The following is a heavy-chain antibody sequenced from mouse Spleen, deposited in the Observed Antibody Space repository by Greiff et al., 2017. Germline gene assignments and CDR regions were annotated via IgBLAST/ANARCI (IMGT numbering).Heavy chain of an antibody. CDR3: VGYSYYSYACIDV. D-gene: IGHD2-12*01. J-gene: IGHJ1*01. CDR2: IRSKSNNYAT. Sequence: EVQLVESGGGLVQPKGSLKLSCAASGFSFNTYAMNWVRQAPGKGLEWVARIRSKSNNYATYYADSVKDRFTISRDDSESMLYLQMNNLKTEDTAPYISVGYSYYSYACIDVWGAETPGTVSS. V-gene: IGHV10-1*01. CDR1: GFSFNTYA.